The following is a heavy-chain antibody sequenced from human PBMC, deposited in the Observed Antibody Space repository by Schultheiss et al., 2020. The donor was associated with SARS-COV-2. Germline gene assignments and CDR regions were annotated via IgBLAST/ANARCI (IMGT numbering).Heavy chain of an antibody. D-gene: IGHD7-27*01. Sequence: SVKVSCKASGGTFSSYAISWVRQAPGQGLEWMGGIIPIFGTANYAQKFQGRVTITADKSTSTAYMELSSLRSEDTAVYYCARGQDSGEQTGSDYWGQGTLVTVSS. CDR3: ARGQDSGEQTGSDY. V-gene: IGHV1-69*06. J-gene: IGHJ4*02. CDR2: IIPIFGTA. CDR1: GGTFSSYA.